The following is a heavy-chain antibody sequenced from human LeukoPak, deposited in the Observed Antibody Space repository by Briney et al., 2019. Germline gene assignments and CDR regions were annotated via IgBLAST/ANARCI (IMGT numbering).Heavy chain of an antibody. J-gene: IGHJ4*02. CDR2: ISSSGSTI. CDR1: GFTFSSYE. V-gene: IGHV3-48*03. CDR3: ARDLPSYGSGTFDY. Sequence: GGSLRLSCAASGFTFSSYEMNWVRQAPGKGLEWVSYISSSGSTIYYADSVKGRFTISRDNAKNSLYLQMNSLRAEDTAVYHCARDLPSYGSGTFDYWGQGTLVTVSS. D-gene: IGHD3-10*01.